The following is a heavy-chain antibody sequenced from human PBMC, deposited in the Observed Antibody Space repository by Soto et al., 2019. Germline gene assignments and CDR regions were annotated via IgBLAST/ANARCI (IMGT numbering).Heavy chain of an antibody. D-gene: IGHD5-12*01. Sequence: DVHLVESGGGLIQPGGSLRLSCVASGLTVSGNKYMAWVRQAPGKGPEWVSGVYDLDGTYYADSVRGRFTTSIDSSRTTVYLQMRDLRPEDTAIYFWATWHLREHAYDIWGQGTMVTVSS. J-gene: IGHJ3*02. CDR3: ATWHLREHAYDI. CDR1: GLTVSGNKY. CDR2: VYDLDGT. V-gene: IGHV3-53*01.